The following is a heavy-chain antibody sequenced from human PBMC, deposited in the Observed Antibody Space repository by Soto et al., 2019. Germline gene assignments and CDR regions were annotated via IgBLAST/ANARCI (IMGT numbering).Heavy chain of an antibody. CDR2: ISGSGSTT. J-gene: IGHJ5*02. V-gene: IGHV3-23*01. CDR1: GFTFSNSA. Sequence: GGSLRLSCAASGFTFSNSAMSWFRQAPGKGLEWVSTISGSGSTTYYADSVKGRFTISRDNSENTLYLQMNSLGAEDTAVYYCARTTCCYDSWGQGTLVTVSS. D-gene: IGHD2-2*01. CDR3: ARTTCCYDS.